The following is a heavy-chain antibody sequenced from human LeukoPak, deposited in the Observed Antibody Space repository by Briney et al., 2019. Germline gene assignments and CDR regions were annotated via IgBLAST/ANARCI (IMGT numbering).Heavy chain of an antibody. V-gene: IGHV3-53*01. CDR1: GFTVSSYY. CDR3: ARDTSPSYYDSSGRYDY. D-gene: IGHD3-22*01. CDR2: IYTGGGR. Sequence: GGSLRLSCAASGFTVSSYYMNWVRQAPGKELEWVSVIYTGGGRYYADSVRGRFTISRDTSKNMVFLQMNSLRVEDTAVYYCARDTSPSYYDSSGRYDYWGQGTLVTVSS. J-gene: IGHJ4*02.